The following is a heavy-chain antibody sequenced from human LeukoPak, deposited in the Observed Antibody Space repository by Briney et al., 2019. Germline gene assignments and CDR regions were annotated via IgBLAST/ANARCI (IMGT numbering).Heavy chain of an antibody. CDR2: INWNGGST. CDR3: ARGSQSYYFDY. J-gene: IGHJ4*02. V-gene: IGHV3-20*04. Sequence: GGSLRLSCAASGFTFDDYGMSWVCQAPGKELEWVSGINWNGGSTAYADSVKGRFTISRDNAKNSLYLEMNSLRAEDTALYYCARGSQSYYFDYWGQGTLVTVSS. CDR1: GFTFDDYG.